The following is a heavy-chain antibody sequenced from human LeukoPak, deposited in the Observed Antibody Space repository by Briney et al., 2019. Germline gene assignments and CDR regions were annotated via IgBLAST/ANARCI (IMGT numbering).Heavy chain of an antibody. V-gene: IGHV1-24*01. J-gene: IGHJ3*02. CDR1: GYTFTSYG. D-gene: IGHD3-22*01. Sequence: VASVKVSCKASGYTFTSYGISWVRQAPGQGLEWMGGFDPEDGETIYAQKFQGRVTMTEDTSTDTAYMELNSLRSDDTAVYYCARGHGVARYYDSREQTEYAFDIWGQGTMVTVSS. CDR2: FDPEDGET. CDR3: ARGHGVARYYDSREQTEYAFDI.